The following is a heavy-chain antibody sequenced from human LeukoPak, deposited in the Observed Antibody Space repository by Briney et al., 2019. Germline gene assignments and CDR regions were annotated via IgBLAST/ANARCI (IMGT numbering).Heavy chain of an antibody. CDR1: GYRFPDYY. J-gene: IGHJ4*02. Sequence: ASVKVSCKASGYRFPDYYIHWVRQAPGQGFEWMGWISAYNGNTNYAQKLQGRVTMTTDTSTSTAYMELRSLRSDDTAVYYCARVPLGYFDYWGQGTLVTVSS. V-gene: IGHV1-18*04. CDR3: ARVPLGYFDY. CDR2: ISAYNGNT.